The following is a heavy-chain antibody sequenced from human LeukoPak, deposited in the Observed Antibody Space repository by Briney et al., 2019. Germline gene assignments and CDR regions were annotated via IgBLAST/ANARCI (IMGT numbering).Heavy chain of an antibody. J-gene: IGHJ4*02. CDR1: GYSFTTYW. V-gene: IGHV5-51*01. CDR3: ASVYSSTSWDY. Sequence: GESLEISCRASGYSFTTYWIGWVRQMPGKGLEWMGVIFPADSDTRYSPSFQGQVTISADKSISTAYLQWSSLKASDTAMYYCASVYSSTSWDYWGQGTLVTVSS. D-gene: IGHD6-13*01. CDR2: IFPADSDT.